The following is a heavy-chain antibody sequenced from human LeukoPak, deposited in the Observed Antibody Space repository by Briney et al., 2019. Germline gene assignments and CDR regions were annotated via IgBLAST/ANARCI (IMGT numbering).Heavy chain of an antibody. CDR1: GGSISSSSYY. Sequence: SETLSLTCTVSGGSISSSSYYWGWIRQPPGKGLEWIGSIYYSGSTYYNPSLKSRVTISVDTSKNQFSLKLSSVTAADTAVYYCARQESSDIVATIFGWFDPWGLGTLVTVSS. CDR2: IYYSGST. D-gene: IGHD5-12*01. J-gene: IGHJ5*02. CDR3: ARQESSDIVATIFGWFDP. V-gene: IGHV4-39*01.